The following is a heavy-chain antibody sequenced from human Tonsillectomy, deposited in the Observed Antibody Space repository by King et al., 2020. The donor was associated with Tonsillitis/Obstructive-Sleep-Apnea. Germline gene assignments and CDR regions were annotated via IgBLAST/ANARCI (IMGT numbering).Heavy chain of an antibody. D-gene: IGHD5-12*01. CDR3: ARDRYSGYDLRSYDYGMDV. CDR2: ISSRSSYT. V-gene: IGHV3-11*06. CDR1: GFTFSDYY. J-gene: IGHJ6*02. Sequence: VQLVESGGGLVKPGGSLRLSCAASGFTFSDYYMSWIRQAPGKGLEWVSYISSRSSYTNYADSGKGRFTISRDNAKNSLYLQMNSLRAEDTAVYYCARDRYSGYDLRSYDYGMDVWGQGTTVTVSS.